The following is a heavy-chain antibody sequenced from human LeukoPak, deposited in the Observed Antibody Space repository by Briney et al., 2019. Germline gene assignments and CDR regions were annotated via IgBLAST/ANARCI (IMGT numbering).Heavy chain of an antibody. D-gene: IGHD3-9*01. J-gene: IGHJ2*01. CDR2: THYSGST. Sequence: PSETLSLTCTVSGGPISSYYWSWIRQPPGKRLEWIGYTHYSGSTDKNPSLWSRVTMSVGTSKNQISLKLSSVTAADTAVYYCGRRTFYDTLTGYKYWYFDLWGRGALVTVSS. V-gene: IGHV4-59*01. CDR3: GRRTFYDTLTGYKYWYFDL. CDR1: GGPISSYY.